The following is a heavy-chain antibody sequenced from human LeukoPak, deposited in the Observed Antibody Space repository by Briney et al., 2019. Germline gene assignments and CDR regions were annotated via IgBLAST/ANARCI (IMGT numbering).Heavy chain of an antibody. CDR2: IIPIFGTA. CDR3: ASERGSLRYFDWSYASYYFDY. V-gene: IGHV1-69*05. D-gene: IGHD3-9*01. CDR1: GGTFSSYA. Sequence: GASVKVSCKASGGTFSSYAISWVRQAPGQGLEWMGRIIPIFGTANYAQKFQGRVTITTDESTSTAYMELSSLRSEDTAVYYCASERGSLRYFDWSYASYYFDYWGQGPLVTVSS. J-gene: IGHJ4*02.